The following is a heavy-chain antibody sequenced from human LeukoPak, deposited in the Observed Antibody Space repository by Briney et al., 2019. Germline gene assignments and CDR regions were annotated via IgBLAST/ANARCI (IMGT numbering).Heavy chain of an antibody. CDR1: GFTFSGYS. CDR2: IYSGGST. Sequence: GGSLRLSCAASGFTFSGYSMTWVRQAPGKGLEWVSVIYSGGSTYYADSVKGRFTISRDNSKNTLYLQMNSLRAEDTAVYYCARVGYSYGLDYWGQGTLVTVSS. V-gene: IGHV3-66*01. D-gene: IGHD5-18*01. J-gene: IGHJ4*02. CDR3: ARVGYSYGLDY.